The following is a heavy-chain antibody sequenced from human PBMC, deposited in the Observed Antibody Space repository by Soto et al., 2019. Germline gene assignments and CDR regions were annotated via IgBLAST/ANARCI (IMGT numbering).Heavy chain of an antibody. D-gene: IGHD3-10*01. V-gene: IGHV1-2*04. J-gene: IGHJ4*02. CDR2: INPNSGGT. Sequence: GASVKVSCKASGCTFTGYNMHWLRQAPGQGLEWMGWINPNSGGTNYAQKFQGWVTLTRDTSISTAYMELTRLTSDDTAVYYCATQGRFEESYYDYWGQGSLVTVSS. CDR3: ATQGRFEESYYDY. CDR1: GCTFTGYN.